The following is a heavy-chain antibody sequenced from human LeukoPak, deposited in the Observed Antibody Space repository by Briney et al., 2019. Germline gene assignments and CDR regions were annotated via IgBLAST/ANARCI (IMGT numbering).Heavy chain of an antibody. J-gene: IGHJ4*02. CDR3: AREDQEGSFDY. CDR2: IGTAGDT. V-gene: IGHV3-13*01. Sequence: GGSLRLSCAASGFTFSSYDMHWVRQATGKGLEWVSAIGTAGDTYYPGSVRGRFTISRENAKNSLYLQMNSLRAEDTAVYYSAREDQEGSFDYWGQGTLVTVSS. CDR1: GFTFSSYD.